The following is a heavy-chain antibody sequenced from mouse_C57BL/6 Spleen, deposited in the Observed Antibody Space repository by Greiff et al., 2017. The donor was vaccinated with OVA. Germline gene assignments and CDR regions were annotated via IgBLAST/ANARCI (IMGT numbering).Heavy chain of an antibody. Sequence: EVKLMESGPGLVKPSQSLSLTCSVTGYSITSGYYWNWIRQFPGNKLEWMGYISYDGSNNYNPSLKNRISITRDTSKNQFFLKLNSVTTEDTATYYCAREDGSSFAYWGQGTLVTVSA. CDR3: AREDGSSFAY. CDR2: ISYDGSN. V-gene: IGHV3-6*01. J-gene: IGHJ3*01. CDR1: GYSITSGYY. D-gene: IGHD1-1*01.